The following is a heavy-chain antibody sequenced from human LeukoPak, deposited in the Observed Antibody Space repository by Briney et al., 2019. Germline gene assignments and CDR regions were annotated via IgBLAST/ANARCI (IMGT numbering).Heavy chain of an antibody. CDR1: GFTFSSYD. CDR2: IGTAGDT. D-gene: IGHD3-22*01. CDR3: ARAYYYDSSGHYYFDY. V-gene: IGHV3-13*01. Sequence: PGGSLRLSCAASGFTFSSYDMHWVRQATGKGLEWVSDIGTAGDTYYPGSVKGRFTISRENAKNSLYLQMNSLRAGDSAVYYCARAYYYDSSGHYYFDYWGQGTLVTVSP. J-gene: IGHJ4*02.